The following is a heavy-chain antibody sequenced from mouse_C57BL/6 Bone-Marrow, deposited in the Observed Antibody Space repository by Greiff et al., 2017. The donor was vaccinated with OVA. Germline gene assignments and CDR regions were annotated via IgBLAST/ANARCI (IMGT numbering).Heavy chain of an antibody. D-gene: IGHD1-1*01. CDR3: ACYGSSYAMDY. J-gene: IGHJ4*01. V-gene: IGHV5-17*01. CDR2: ISSGSSTI. CDR1: GFTFSDYG. Sequence: EVMLVESGGGLVKPGGSLKLSCAASGFTFSDYGMHWVRQAPEKGLEWVAYISSGSSTIYYADTVKGRFTISRDNAKNTLFLQMTSLRSEDTAMYYCACYGSSYAMDYWGQGTSVTVSS.